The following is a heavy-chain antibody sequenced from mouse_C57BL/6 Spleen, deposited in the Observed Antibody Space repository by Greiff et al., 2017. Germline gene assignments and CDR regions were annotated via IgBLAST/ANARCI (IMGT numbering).Heavy chain of an antibody. V-gene: IGHV1-53*01. D-gene: IGHD1-1*01. J-gene: IGHJ3*01. CDR2: INPSNGGT. Sequence: QVQLQQPGTELVKPGASVKLSCKASGYTFTSYWMHWVKQRPGQGLEWIGNINPSNGGTNYNEKFKSKATLTVDNSSSTAYLQLSSLTSEDSAVYYCARGGYYGSSYDWFAYWGQGTLVTVSA. CDR3: ARGGYYGSSYDWFAY. CDR1: GYTFTSYW.